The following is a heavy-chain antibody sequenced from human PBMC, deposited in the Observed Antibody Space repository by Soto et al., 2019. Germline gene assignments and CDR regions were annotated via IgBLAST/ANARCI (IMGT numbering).Heavy chain of an antibody. Sequence: ASVKVSCKASGGTFSSYTISWVRQAPGQGLEWMGRIIPILGIANYAQKFQGRVTITADKSTSTAYMELSSLRSEDTAVYYCASSKPQPGYSGYDYYYYYMDVWGKGTTVTVSS. J-gene: IGHJ6*03. V-gene: IGHV1-69*02. CDR3: ASSKPQPGYSGYDYYYYYMDV. CDR2: IIPILGIA. CDR1: GGTFSSYT. D-gene: IGHD5-12*01.